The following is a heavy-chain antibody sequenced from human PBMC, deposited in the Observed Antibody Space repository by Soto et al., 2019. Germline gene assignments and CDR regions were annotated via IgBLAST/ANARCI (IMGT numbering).Heavy chain of an antibody. CDR3: ARALSYYYGSGSYSDLDY. J-gene: IGHJ4*02. D-gene: IGHD3-10*01. V-gene: IGHV1-18*01. Sequence: QVQLVQSAAEVKKPGASVKVSCKASGYTFTSYGISWVRQAPGQGLEWMGWISAYNGNTNYAQKLQGRVTMTTDTSTSTAYMELRSLRSDDTAVYYCARALSYYYGSGSYSDLDYWGQGTLVTVSS. CDR2: ISAYNGNT. CDR1: GYTFTSYG.